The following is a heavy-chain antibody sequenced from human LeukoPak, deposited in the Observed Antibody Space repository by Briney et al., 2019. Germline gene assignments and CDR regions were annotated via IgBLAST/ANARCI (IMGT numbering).Heavy chain of an antibody. CDR1: GGSISSYY. CDR3: ARVGNYDFWSGSYYYYYYMDV. J-gene: IGHJ6*03. V-gene: IGHV4-59*01. Sequence: SETLSLTCTVSGGSISSYYWSWIRQPPGKGLEWIGYIYYSGSTNYNPSLKSRVTISVDTSKTQFSLKLRSVTAADTAVYYCARVGNYDFWSGSYYYYYYMDVWGKGTTVAVSS. CDR2: IYYSGST. D-gene: IGHD3-3*01.